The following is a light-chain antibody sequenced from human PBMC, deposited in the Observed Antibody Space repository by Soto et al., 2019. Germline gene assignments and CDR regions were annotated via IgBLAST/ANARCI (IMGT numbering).Light chain of an antibody. J-gene: IGKJ1*01. CDR2: GAS. CDR3: QQYGRSPRT. Sequence: EIVLTQSPGTLSLSPGERATLSCRASQTVTFSYLAWYQQKPGQAPRLLMYGASYRATGIPDRFSGSGSGTDFTLTISRLQTEDFAVYYCQQYGRSPRTFGQGTKVEI. V-gene: IGKV3-20*01. CDR1: QTVTFSY.